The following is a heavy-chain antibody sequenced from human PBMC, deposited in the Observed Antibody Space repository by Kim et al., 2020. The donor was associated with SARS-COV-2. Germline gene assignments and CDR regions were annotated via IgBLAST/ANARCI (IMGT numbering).Heavy chain of an antibody. CDR2: ISWNSGSI. D-gene: IGHD3-10*01. J-gene: IGHJ6*02. CDR1: GFTFDDYA. CDR3: AKDRYGSGSYFPLAYYYYGMDV. V-gene: IGHV3-9*01. Sequence: GGSLRLSCAASGFTFDDYAMHWVRQAPGKGLEWVSGISWNSGSIGYADSVKGRFTISRDNAKNSLYLQMNSLRAEDTALYYCAKDRYGSGSYFPLAYYYYGMDVWGQGTTVTVSS.